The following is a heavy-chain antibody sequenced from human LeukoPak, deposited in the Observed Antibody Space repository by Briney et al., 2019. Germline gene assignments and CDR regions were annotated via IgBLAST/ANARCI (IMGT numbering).Heavy chain of an antibody. D-gene: IGHD3-9*01. CDR2: NPGNGGTT. CDR3: AKWGDYDGLTGYYDSDC. V-gene: IGHV3-23*01. Sequence: GFLRPSCAASGIPFSHYVNGVGRPAPREGVGLANRNPGNGGTTWYADSVKGHFTISRDNSKNTLYLQMNSLGAEDTAVYYCAKWGDYDGLTGYYDSDCWGQGTLVTVSS. CDR1: GIPFSHYV. J-gene: IGHJ1*01.